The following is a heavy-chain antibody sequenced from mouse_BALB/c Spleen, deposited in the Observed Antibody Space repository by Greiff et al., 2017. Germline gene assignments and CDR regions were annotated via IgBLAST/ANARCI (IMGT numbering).Heavy chain of an antibody. D-gene: IGHD1-2*01. CDR2: ISSGGSYT. CDR1: GFTFSSYT. J-gene: IGHJ2*01. V-gene: IGHV5-6-4*01. Sequence: EVMLVESGGGLVKPGGSLKLSCAASGFTFSSYTMSWVRQTPEKRLEWVATISSGGSYTYYPDSVKGRFTISRDNAKNTLYLQMSSLKSEDTAMYYCTRRGSNGYYFDYWGQGTTLTVSS. CDR3: TRRGSNGYYFDY.